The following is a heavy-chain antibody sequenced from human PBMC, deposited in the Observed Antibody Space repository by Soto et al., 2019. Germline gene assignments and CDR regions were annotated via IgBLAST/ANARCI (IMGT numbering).Heavy chain of an antibody. V-gene: IGHV3-30*18. Sequence: GGSLRLSCAASGFTFSSYGMHWVRQAPGKGLEWVAVISYDGSNKYYADSVKGRFTISRDNSKNTLYLQMNSLRAEDTAVYYCAKDPGYSYSYARLPVDYWGQGTLVTVSS. CDR3: AKDPGYSYSYARLPVDY. CDR2: ISYDGSNK. J-gene: IGHJ4*02. CDR1: GFTFSSYG. D-gene: IGHD5-18*01.